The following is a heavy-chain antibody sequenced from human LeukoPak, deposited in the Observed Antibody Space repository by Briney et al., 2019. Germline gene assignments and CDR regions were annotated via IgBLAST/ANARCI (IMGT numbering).Heavy chain of an antibody. CDR2: IKNDGTVK. CDR1: GFTFSYHW. J-gene: IGHJ4*02. Sequence: GGSLRLSCAASGFTFSYHWMTWVRQAPGKGLEWVANIKNDGTVKNYVDSVKGRFTISRDNAKNSLYLQMNSLRAEDTAVYYCAKGRGYSYGYAIAYWGQGTLVTVSS. D-gene: IGHD5-18*01. V-gene: IGHV3-7*03. CDR3: AKGRGYSYGYAIAY.